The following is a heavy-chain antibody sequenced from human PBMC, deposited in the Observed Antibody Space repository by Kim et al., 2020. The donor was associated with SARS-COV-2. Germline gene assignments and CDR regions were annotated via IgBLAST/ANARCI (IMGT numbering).Heavy chain of an antibody. CDR1: GGSFSSYS. CDR3: SRDPAFVMSTGYFFDL. V-gene: IGHV1-69*13. CDR2: TIPMFGTA. Sequence: SVKVSCKASGGSFSSYSFSWVRQAPGLGLEWMGATIPMFGTAKYAQKFQGTVTITADEATNTVFLELSSLTSDDTAAYYCSRDPAFVMSTGYFFDLCGQ. J-gene: IGHJ5*02. D-gene: IGHD3-22*01.